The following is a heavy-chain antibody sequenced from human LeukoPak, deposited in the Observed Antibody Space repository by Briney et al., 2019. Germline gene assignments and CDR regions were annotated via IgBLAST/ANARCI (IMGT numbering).Heavy chain of an antibody. V-gene: IGHV5-51*01. CDR1: GYSFTGSW. J-gene: IGHJ4*02. Sequence: GESLKISCKGSGYSFTGSWIAWVRQMPGKGLEWMGIIYPGDSDTRYSPSFQGQVTISADKSISTAYLQWSSLKASDTAMYYCARLGCCRDNTCAAFDYWGQGTLVTVSS. CDR2: IYPGDSDT. D-gene: IGHD2-15*01. CDR3: ARLGCCRDNTCAAFDY.